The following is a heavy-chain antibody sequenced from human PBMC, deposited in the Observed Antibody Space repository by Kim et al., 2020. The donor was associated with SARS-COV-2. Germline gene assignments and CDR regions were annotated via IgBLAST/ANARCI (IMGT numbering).Heavy chain of an antibody. V-gene: IGHV1-18*04. D-gene: IGHD3-3*01. CDR1: GYTFTSYG. J-gene: IGHJ5*02. Sequence: ASVKVSCKASGYTFTSYGISWVRQAPGQGLEWMGWISAYNGNTNYAQKLQGRVTMTTDTSTSTAYMELRSLRSHDTAVYYCARIMHDFWSGYYIWLGGWFDPWGQGTLVTVSS. CDR2: ISAYNGNT. CDR3: ARIMHDFWSGYYIWLGGWFDP.